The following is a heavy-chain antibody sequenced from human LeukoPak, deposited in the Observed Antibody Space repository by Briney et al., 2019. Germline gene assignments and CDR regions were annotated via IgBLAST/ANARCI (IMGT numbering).Heavy chain of an antibody. CDR2: VSGSGGST. V-gene: IGHV3-23*01. D-gene: IGHD1-26*01. J-gene: IGHJ3*02. CDR1: GFTFSSYA. CDR3: ATSGSYYVVGAFDI. Sequence: GGSLRLSCAASGFTFSSYAMSWVRQAPGKGLEWVSAVSGSGGSTYYADSVKGRFTISRDNSKNTLYLQMNSLRAEDTAVYYCATSGSYYVVGAFDIWGQGTMVTVSS.